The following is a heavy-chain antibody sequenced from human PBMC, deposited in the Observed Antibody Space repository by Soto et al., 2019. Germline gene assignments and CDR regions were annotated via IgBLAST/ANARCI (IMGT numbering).Heavy chain of an antibody. J-gene: IGHJ5*01. D-gene: IGHD2-21*01. Sequence: GGSLRLSCAASGFSFNTYWMHWVRQAPGKGLEWVASINQDGSEKFYVDSVRGRFTISRDNAKNSLYLQLDSLRAEDTAVYHCVRTFCDGDCSSRWRWFDSWGQGTLVTVSS. CDR2: INQDGSEK. V-gene: IGHV3-7*01. CDR3: VRTFCDGDCSSRWRWFDS. CDR1: GFSFNTYW.